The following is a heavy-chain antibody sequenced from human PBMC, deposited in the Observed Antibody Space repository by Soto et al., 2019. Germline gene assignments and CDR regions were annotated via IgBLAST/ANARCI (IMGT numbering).Heavy chain of an antibody. CDR3: ARDLTPGVVDH. V-gene: IGHV1-18*01. CDR2: ISAYNGNT. Sequence: GASVKVSCKASGYTFTSYGISLVRQAPGQGLEWMGWISAYNGNTKYAQKLQGRVTMTTDTSTSTAYMELRSLRSDDTAVYYCARDLTPGVVDHWGQGTLVTVSS. J-gene: IGHJ4*02. D-gene: IGHD3-22*01. CDR1: GYTFTSYG.